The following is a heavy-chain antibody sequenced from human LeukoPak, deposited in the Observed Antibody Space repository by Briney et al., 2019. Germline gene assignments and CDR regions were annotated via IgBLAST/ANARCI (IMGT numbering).Heavy chain of an antibody. V-gene: IGHV1-46*01. J-gene: IGHJ3*02. CDR1: GYTFTSYY. CDR3: ARVSSGYTYRGAFDI. Sequence: ASVKVSCKASGYTFTSYYMHWVRQAPGQGLECMGIINPSGGSTSYAQKFQGRVTMTRDTSTSTVYMELSSLRSEDTAVYYCARVSSGYTYRGAFDIWGQGTMVTVSS. CDR2: INPSGGST. D-gene: IGHD3-22*01.